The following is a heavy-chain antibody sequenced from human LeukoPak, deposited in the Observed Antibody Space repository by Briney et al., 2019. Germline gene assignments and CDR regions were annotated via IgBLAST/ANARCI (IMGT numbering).Heavy chain of an antibody. V-gene: IGHV3-15*01. CDR2: IKSKTDGGTT. CDR1: GFTFSNAW. D-gene: IGHD6-13*01. Sequence: PGGSLRLSCAASGFTFSNAWMSWVRQAPGKGLEWVGRIKSKTDGGTTDYAVPVKGRFTISRDDSKNTLYLQMNSLKTEDTAVYYCTTVLGYSSSWYSYYYYMDVWGKGTTVTVSS. J-gene: IGHJ6*03. CDR3: TTVLGYSSSWYSYYYYMDV.